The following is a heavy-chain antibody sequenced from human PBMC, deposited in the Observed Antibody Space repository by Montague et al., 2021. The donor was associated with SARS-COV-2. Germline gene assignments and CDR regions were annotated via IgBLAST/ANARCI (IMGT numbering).Heavy chain of an antibody. J-gene: IGHJ4*02. V-gene: IGHV4-34*01. D-gene: IGHD2-2*01. Sequence: SETLSLTCAVYGRSFSGYYWSWIRQPPGKGLEWIGEIYHSGSTNXNPSLKSRVTISVDTSKNQFSLRLSSVTAADTAVYYCARDRGVQYQLQMPFYFDYWGQGTLVTVSS. CDR3: ARDRGVQYQLQMPFYFDY. CDR1: GRSFSGYY. CDR2: IYHSGST.